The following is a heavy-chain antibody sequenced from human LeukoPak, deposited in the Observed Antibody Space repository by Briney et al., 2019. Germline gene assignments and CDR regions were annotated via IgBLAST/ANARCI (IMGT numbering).Heavy chain of an antibody. CDR3: ARDGEMATIENYFGY. D-gene: IGHD5-24*01. Sequence: SETLSLTCTVSGGSISSYYLSWIRQPAGKGLEWIGRIYTSGSTNYNPSLKSRVTMSVDTSKNQFSLKLSSVTAADTAVYYCARDGEMATIENYFGYWGQGTLVTVSS. V-gene: IGHV4-4*07. CDR1: GGSISSYY. J-gene: IGHJ4*02. CDR2: IYTSGST.